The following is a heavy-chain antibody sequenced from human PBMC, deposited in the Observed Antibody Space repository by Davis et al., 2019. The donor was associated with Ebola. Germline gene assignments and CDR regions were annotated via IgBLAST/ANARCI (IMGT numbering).Heavy chain of an antibody. V-gene: IGHV3-9*01. CDR1: GFVFAAHG. Sequence: GGSLRLSCTVSGFVFAAHGIHWVRQAPGKGLEWVAGINWNSAFIVYVDSVKGRFTISRDNAKNSLYLQMNTLRVEDTAIYYCVPGTWIRGQGTLVTVSS. CDR3: VPGTWI. D-gene: IGHD5-18*01. J-gene: IGHJ4*02. CDR2: INWNSAFI.